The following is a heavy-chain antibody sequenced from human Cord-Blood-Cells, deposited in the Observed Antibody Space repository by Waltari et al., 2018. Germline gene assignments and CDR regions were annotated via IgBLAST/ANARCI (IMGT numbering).Heavy chain of an antibody. CDR2: INHSGST. V-gene: IGHV4-34*01. J-gene: IGHJ4*02. D-gene: IGHD4-17*01. CDR3: ARRGDGDYRYYFDY. Sequence: QVQLQQWGAGLLKPSETLSLTCAVYGGSFSGYYWSWIRQPPGKGLEWIGEINHSGSTNYNPSLKSRVTISADTSKNQFSLKLSSVTAADTAVYYCARRGDGDYRYYFDYWGQGTLVTVSS. CDR1: GGSFSGYY.